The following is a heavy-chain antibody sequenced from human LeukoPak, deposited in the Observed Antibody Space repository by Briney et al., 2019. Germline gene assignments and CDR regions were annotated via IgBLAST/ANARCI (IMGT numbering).Heavy chain of an antibody. J-gene: IGHJ4*02. CDR3: ARQHARLWFGEWD. CDR2: IYYSGST. CDR1: GGSISSSSYY. V-gene: IGHV4-39*01. D-gene: IGHD3-10*01. Sequence: PSETLSLTCTVSGGSISSSSYYWGWIRQPPGKGLEWIGSIYYSGSTYYNPSLKSRVTISVDTSKNQFSLKLSSVTAADTAVYYCARQHARLWFGEWDWGQGTLVTVSS.